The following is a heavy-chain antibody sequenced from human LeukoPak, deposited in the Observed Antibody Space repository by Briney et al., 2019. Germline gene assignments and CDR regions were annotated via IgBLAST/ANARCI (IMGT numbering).Heavy chain of an antibody. CDR3: ARDSEYDILTGQGINFDY. V-gene: IGHV3-48*03. CDR2: ISSSGSTI. J-gene: IGHJ4*02. D-gene: IGHD3-9*01. Sequence: GGSLRLSCAASGFTFSSYEMNWVRQAPGKGLEWVSYISSSGSTIYYADSVKGRFTISRDNAKNSLYLQMNSLRADDTAVYYCARDSEYDILTGQGINFDYWGQGTLVTVSS. CDR1: GFTFSSYE.